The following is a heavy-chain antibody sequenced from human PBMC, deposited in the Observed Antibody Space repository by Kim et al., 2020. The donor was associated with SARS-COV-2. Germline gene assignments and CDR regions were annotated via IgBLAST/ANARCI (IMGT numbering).Heavy chain of an antibody. Sequence: QKFQGRVTITRDTSASTAYMELSSLRSEDTAVYYCARDEQMGVPRGAFDIWGQGTMVTVSS. CDR3: ARDEQMGVPRGAFDI. D-gene: IGHD6-13*01. J-gene: IGHJ3*02. V-gene: IGHV1-3*01.